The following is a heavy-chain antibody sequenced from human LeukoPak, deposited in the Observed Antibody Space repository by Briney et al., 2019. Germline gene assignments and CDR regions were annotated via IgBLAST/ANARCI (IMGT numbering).Heavy chain of an antibody. J-gene: IGHJ4*02. CDR3: ARFYYGSGSFLDY. CDR1: GGSISSGSYY. D-gene: IGHD3-10*01. CDR2: IYTSGST. Sequence: SETLSLTCTVSGGSISSGSYYWSWIRQPAGKGLEWIGRIYTSGSTNYNPSLKSRVTISVDTSKNQFSLKLSSVTAADTAVYYCARFYYGSGSFLDYWGQGTLVTVSS. V-gene: IGHV4-61*02.